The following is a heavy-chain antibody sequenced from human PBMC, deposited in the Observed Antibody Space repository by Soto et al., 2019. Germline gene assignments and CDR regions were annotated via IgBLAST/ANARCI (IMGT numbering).Heavy chain of an antibody. J-gene: IGHJ3*02. V-gene: IGHV1-69*06. CDR3: ARYWNAGTLYGAFDI. D-gene: IGHD4-17*01. CDR1: GGTFNNYV. CDR2: IIPNYEAA. Sequence: QVQLVQSGAEVRKPGSSVKVSCEASGGTFNNYVISWLRQAPGQGLEWMGGIIPNYEAANYAQKFRGRLTITADKATNTAYTELNSLRPEDTATYYCARYWNAGTLYGAFDIWGQGTTVIVS.